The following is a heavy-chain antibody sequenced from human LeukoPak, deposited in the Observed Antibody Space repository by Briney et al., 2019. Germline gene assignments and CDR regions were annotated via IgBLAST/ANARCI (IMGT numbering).Heavy chain of an antibody. CDR1: GGSISSGSYY. Sequence: SQTLSLTCTVSGGSISSGSYYWSWIRQPAGKGLEWIGRIYTSGSTNYNPSLKSRVTISVDTSKNQFSLKLSSVTAADTAVYYCARPKWELLPADAFDIWGQGTMVTVSS. V-gene: IGHV4-61*02. CDR3: ARPKWELLPADAFDI. J-gene: IGHJ3*02. CDR2: IYTSGST. D-gene: IGHD1-26*01.